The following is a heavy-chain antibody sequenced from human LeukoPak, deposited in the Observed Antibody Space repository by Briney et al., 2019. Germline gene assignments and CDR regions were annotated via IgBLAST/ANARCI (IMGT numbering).Heavy chain of an antibody. CDR1: GYTFTSYY. CDR2: INPSGGST. Sequence: ASVKVSCKASGYTFTSYYMHWVRQAPGQGLEWMGIINPSGGSTSYAQKFQGRVTMTRDTSTSTAYMEVGSLRSDDTAVYYCARDTGGSPYGDFHYWGQGTLVTVSS. J-gene: IGHJ4*02. V-gene: IGHV1-46*01. CDR3: ARDTGGSPYGDFHY. D-gene: IGHD4/OR15-4a*01.